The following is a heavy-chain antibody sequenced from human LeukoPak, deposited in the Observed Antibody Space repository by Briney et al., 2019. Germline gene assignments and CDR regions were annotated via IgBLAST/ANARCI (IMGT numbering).Heavy chain of an antibody. J-gene: IGHJ6*04. Sequence: GGSLRLSCAASGFTFSSYSMNWVRQSPGKGLEWVSSISSSSSYIYYADSVKGRFTISRDNAKNSLYLQMNSLRAGDTAVYYCARDRVTMVRGVAYYYYYGMDVWGKGTTVTVSS. CDR3: ARDRVTMVRGVAYYYYYGMDV. CDR1: GFTFSSYS. D-gene: IGHD3-10*01. CDR2: ISSSSSYI. V-gene: IGHV3-21*01.